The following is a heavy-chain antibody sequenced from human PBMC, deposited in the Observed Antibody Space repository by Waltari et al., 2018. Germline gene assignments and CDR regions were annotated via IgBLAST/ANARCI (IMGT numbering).Heavy chain of an antibody. CDR3: ARSRAAEKGLRPGNWFDP. J-gene: IGHJ5*02. D-gene: IGHD6-13*01. CDR1: GGSISSYY. V-gene: IGHV4-59*01. CDR2: IYYSGSP. Sequence: QVQLQESGPGLVKPSETLSLTCTVSGGSISSYYWSWIRQPPGKGLEGIGYIYYSGSPNYNPSLKSRVTISVDTSKNQFSLKLSSVTAADTAVYYCARSRAAEKGLRPGNWFDPWGQGTLVTVSS.